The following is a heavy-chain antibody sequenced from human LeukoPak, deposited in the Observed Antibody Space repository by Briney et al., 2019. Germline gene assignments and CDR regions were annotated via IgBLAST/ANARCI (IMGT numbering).Heavy chain of an antibody. CDR3: ARDRVLRYFDY. CDR1: GGSISSYY. CDR2: IYYSGST. Sequence: SETLSLTCTVSGGSISSYYWSWIRQPPGKGLEWIGYIYYSGSTNYSPSLKSRVTISVDTSKNQFSLKLSSVTAADTAVYYCARDRVLRYFDYWGQGTLVTVSS. J-gene: IGHJ4*02. D-gene: IGHD3-3*01. V-gene: IGHV4-59*01.